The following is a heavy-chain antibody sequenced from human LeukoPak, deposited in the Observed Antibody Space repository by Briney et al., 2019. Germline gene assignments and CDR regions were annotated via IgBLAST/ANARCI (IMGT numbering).Heavy chain of an antibody. V-gene: IGHV1-8*01. CDR1: GYTFTSYD. CDR2: MNPNSGNT. CDR3: ARSGDDFWSGYPTWFDP. Sequence: ASAKVSCKASGYTFTSYDINWVRQATGQGLEWMGWMNPNSGNTGYAQKFQGRVTMTRNTSISTAYMELSSLRSEDTAVYYCARSGDDFWSGYPTWFDPWGQGTLVTVSS. J-gene: IGHJ5*02. D-gene: IGHD3-3*01.